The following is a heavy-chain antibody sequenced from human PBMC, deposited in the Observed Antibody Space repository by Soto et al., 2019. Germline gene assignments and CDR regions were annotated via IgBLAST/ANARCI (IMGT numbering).Heavy chain of an antibody. D-gene: IGHD5-18*01. CDR2: INSDGSSI. V-gene: IGHV3-74*01. J-gene: IGHJ6*02. CDR1: KFTITSYW. CDR3: AREVSHGYVLRGMDV. Sequence: EVQLVESGGGLVQPGGSVRLSCAASKFTITSYWMHWVRQAQGKGVVWVSRINSDGSSISYADAVKGRFTISRDNAKNTLYLQMNSLRVEDTAVYYCAREVSHGYVLRGMDVWGQGTTVTVFS.